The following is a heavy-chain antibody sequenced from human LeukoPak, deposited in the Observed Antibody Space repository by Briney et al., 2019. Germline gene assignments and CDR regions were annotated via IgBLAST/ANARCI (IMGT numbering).Heavy chain of an antibody. CDR1: GYTFTSYG. J-gene: IGHJ6*02. V-gene: IGHV1-69*04. CDR3: ARDFWRIRISGVVNGSDHQYGMDV. D-gene: IGHD3-3*01. CDR2: IIPMLDMT. Sequence: GASVKVSCKATGYTFTSYGISWVRQAPGQGLEWMGRIIPMLDMTNYVQRFQGRVTITADKSTSTVYMELSSLRSEDTAVYYCARDFWRIRISGVVNGSDHQYGMDVWGQGTTVTVSS.